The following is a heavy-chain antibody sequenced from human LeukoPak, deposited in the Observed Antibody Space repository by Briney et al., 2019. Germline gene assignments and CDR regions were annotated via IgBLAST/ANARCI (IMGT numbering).Heavy chain of an antibody. V-gene: IGHV1-69*06. Sequence: SVKVSCKASGGTFSSYAISWVRQAPGQGLEWMGGIIPIFGTANYAQKFQGRVTITADKSTSTAYMELSSLRSEDTAVYYCARSSIAVATIGYYYGMDVWGKGTTVTVSS. CDR2: IIPIFGTA. CDR3: ARSSIAVATIGYYYGMDV. J-gene: IGHJ6*04. CDR1: GGTFSSYA. D-gene: IGHD5-12*01.